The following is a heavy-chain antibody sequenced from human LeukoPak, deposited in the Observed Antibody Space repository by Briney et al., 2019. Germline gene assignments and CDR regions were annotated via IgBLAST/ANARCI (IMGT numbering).Heavy chain of an antibody. CDR1: GDSISSGSYN. D-gene: IGHD2-2*01. CDR3: ARSWAYQLPRTRGAFDI. V-gene: IGHV4-61*02. CDR2: ISPSGST. Sequence: SQTLSLTCTVSGDSISSGSYNWNWIRQLAGKGLEWVGRISPSGSTDYNPSLKSRLTISVDTSKNQFSLKLSSVTAADTVVYYCARSWAYQLPRTRGAFDIWGQGTMVTVSS. J-gene: IGHJ3*02.